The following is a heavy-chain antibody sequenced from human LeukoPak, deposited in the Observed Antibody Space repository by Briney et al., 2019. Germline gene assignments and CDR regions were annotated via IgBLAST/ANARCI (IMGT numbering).Heavy chain of an antibody. V-gene: IGHV1-18*01. CDR3: ASREQWLVPAYGMDV. J-gene: IGHJ6*02. CDR1: GYTFTSNG. Sequence: GASVKVSCKASGYTFTSNGISWVRQAPGQGLEWMGWISAYNGNTNYAQKFQGRVTMTTDTSTSTAYMELRSLRSDDTAVYYCASREQWLVPAYGMDVWGQGTTVTVSS. D-gene: IGHD6-19*01. CDR2: ISAYNGNT.